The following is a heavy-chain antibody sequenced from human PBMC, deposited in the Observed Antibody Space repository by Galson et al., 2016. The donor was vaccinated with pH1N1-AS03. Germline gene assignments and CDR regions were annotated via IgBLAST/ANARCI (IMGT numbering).Heavy chain of an antibody. J-gene: IGHJ4*02. D-gene: IGHD3-16*02. CDR3: ARRYYFDY. Sequence: SVKVSCKASGYTLTRYYMHWVRQAHGQGLEWMGIIDPSGGPTTYAPKFQGRITITTDTSTSTVYMELVSLRSEDTAVYYCARRYYFDYWGQGTLVTVSS. CDR2: IDPSGGPT. CDR1: GYTLTRYY. V-gene: IGHV1-46*01.